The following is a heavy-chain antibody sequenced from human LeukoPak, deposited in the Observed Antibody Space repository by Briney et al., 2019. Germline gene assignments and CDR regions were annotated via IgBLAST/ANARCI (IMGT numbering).Heavy chain of an antibody. Sequence: TPSETLSLTCTVSGGSISSSIYYWGWIRQPPGKGLEWIGTIYYSGSTYYNPSLKSRVTISVDTSKNQFSLKLTSVTAADTAVYYCAREGGPYRPLDYSGQGTLVTVSS. J-gene: IGHJ4*02. CDR1: GGSISSSIYY. V-gene: IGHV4-39*02. CDR3: AREGGPYRPLDY. CDR2: IYYSGST.